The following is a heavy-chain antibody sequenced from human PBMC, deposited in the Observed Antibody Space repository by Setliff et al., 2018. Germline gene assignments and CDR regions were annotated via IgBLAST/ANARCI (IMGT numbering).Heavy chain of an antibody. CDR3: ARAAGGRKYNFWSGYQP. J-gene: IGHJ4*02. V-gene: IGHV4-34*01. D-gene: IGHD3-3*01. Sequence: PSETLSLTCAVYGGSFSGYYWSWIRQPPGKGLEWIGEINHSGSTNYNPSLKSRVTISVDTSKKQFSLKLSSVTATDTAVYYCARAAGGRKYNFWSGYQPWGQGTLVTVSS. CDR2: INHSGST. CDR1: GGSFSGYY.